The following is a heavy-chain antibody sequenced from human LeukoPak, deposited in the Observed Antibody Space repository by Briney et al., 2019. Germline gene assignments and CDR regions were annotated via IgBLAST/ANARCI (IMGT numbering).Heavy chain of an antibody. J-gene: IGHJ4*02. CDR1: GYRLTSHY. V-gene: IGHV1-46*01. CDR3: ATDSYNWNYDY. D-gene: IGHD1-7*01. Sequence: ASVKVSCKASGYRLTSHYIHWLRRAPGQGLEWMGIINPSGGSTSYAQKFQGRVTMTRDTSTSTVYMELSSLRSEDTAVYYCATDSYNWNYDYWGQGTLVTVSS. CDR2: INPSGGST.